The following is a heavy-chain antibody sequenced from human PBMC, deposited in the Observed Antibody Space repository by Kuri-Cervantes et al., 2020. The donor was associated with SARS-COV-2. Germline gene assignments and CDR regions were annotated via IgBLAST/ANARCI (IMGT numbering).Heavy chain of an antibody. D-gene: IGHD2-2*01. V-gene: IGHV3-15*07. CDR2: IKSKTDGGTT. J-gene: IGHJ6*02. CDR3: TMGIPAAREDYYYYGMDV. CDR1: GFTFSSAW. Sequence: GESLKISCAASGFTFSSAWMNWVRQAPGKGLEWVGRIKSKTDGGTTDYAAPVKGRFTISRDDSKNTLYLQMNSLKTEDTAVYYCTMGIPAAREDYYYYGMDVWGQGTTVTVSS.